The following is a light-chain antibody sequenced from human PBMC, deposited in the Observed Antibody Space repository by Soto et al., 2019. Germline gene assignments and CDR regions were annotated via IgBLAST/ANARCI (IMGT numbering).Light chain of an antibody. CDR2: LGS. Sequence: DIVMTQSPLSLPVTPGEPASISCRSSQSLLHSNGYNYLDWYLQKPGQSPQLLIYLGSNRASGVPERFSGSGSGTDFKLKISRVEAEDVGVYYCMQALQTPLTFGHGTRLEIK. CDR3: MQALQTPLT. V-gene: IGKV2-28*01. CDR1: QSLLHSNGYNY. J-gene: IGKJ5*01.